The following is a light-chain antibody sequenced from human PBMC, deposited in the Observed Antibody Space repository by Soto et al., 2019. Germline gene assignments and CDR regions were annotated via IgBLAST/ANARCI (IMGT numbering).Light chain of an antibody. CDR1: QAISNL. CDR2: GAS. CDR3: QQANSFPLT. V-gene: IGKV1-12*01. Sequence: DLEMTQSPNSVSASVGDRVTVTCRASQAISNLLAWYRQKPGQAPELLVYGASTLQSGVPPRFSGSGSGTDFTLTISSLQPEDFATYYCQQANSFPLTFGGGTKVDIK. J-gene: IGKJ4*01.